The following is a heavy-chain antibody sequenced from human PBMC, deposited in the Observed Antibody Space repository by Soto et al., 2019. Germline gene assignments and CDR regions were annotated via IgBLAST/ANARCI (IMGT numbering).Heavy chain of an antibody. CDR2: ISSTSGTL. Sequence: PGGSLRLSCAASGFTLNTYSMNWVRQVPGKGLEWVSYISSTSGTLYYADSVKGRFTISRDNAQNSLFLQMSSLRDEDTAVYYCARGIREGNYAAFDLWGQGTMVTVSS. CDR3: ARGIREGNYAAFDL. D-gene: IGHD4-4*01. J-gene: IGHJ3*01. CDR1: GFTLNTYS. V-gene: IGHV3-48*02.